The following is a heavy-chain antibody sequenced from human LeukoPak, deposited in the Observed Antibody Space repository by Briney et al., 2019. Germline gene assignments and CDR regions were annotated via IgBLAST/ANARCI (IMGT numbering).Heavy chain of an antibody. J-gene: IGHJ4*02. Sequence: GGSLRLSCAASGFTFSIYAMTWVRQAPGKGLEWVSAMTHSGVSTYYAESVRGRFTISRDNSNNTLFLQMNSLRAEDTALYYCAKAWGSSWVFFDHWGQGTLVTVPS. CDR1: GFTFSIYA. D-gene: IGHD6-13*01. CDR2: MTHSGVST. CDR3: AKAWGSSWVFFDH. V-gene: IGHV3-23*01.